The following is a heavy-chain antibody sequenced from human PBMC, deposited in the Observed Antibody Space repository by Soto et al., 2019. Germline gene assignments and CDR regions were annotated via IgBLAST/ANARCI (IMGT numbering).Heavy chain of an antibody. J-gene: IGHJ4*02. CDR1: GYTFTGYY. V-gene: IGHV1-2*02. D-gene: IGHD6-6*01. CDR3: ARARIAARPNLLDY. Sequence: ASVKVSCKASGYTFTGYYMHWVRQAPGQGLEWMGWINPNSGGTNYAQKFQGRVTMTRDTSISTAYMEPSRLRSDDTAVYYCARARIAARPNLLDYWGQGTLVTVSS. CDR2: INPNSGGT.